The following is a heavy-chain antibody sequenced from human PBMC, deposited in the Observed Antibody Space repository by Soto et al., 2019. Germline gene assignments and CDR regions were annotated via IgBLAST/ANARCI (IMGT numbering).Heavy chain of an antibody. CDR3: ARDGYYDSSGYFRGWFDP. D-gene: IGHD3-22*01. CDR2: IYYSGRT. J-gene: IGHJ5*02. CDR1: GGSISSYY. Sequence: PSETLSLTCTVSGGSISSYYWSWIRQPPGKGLEWIGYIYYSGRTNYNPSLKSRVTISVDTSKNQFSLKLSSVTAADTAVYYCARDGYYDSSGYFRGWFDPWGQGTLVTVSS. V-gene: IGHV4-59*01.